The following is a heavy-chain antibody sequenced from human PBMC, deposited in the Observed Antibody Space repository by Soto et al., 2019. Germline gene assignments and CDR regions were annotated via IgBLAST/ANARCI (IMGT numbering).Heavy chain of an antibody. J-gene: IGHJ5*02. Sequence: ASVKVSCKASGYTFPSYAMHWVRQAPGQRLEWMGWINAGNGNTKYSQKFQGRVTITRDTSASTAYMELSSLRSEDTAVYYCARVLYSSAYPYNWFDPWGQGTLVTVSS. V-gene: IGHV1-3*01. CDR1: GYTFPSYA. D-gene: IGHD6-6*01. CDR2: INAGNGNT. CDR3: ARVLYSSAYPYNWFDP.